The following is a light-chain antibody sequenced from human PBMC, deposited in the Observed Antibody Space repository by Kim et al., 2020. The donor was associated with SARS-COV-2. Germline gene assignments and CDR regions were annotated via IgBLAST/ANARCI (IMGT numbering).Light chain of an antibody. Sequence: KTVTLSCIRSSGSIASNYVQWYQQRPGSFPTVVIYEDNQRPSGVPDRFSGSIDSSSNSASLTISGLKTEDEADYYCQSYDSSNPVVFGGGTQLTVL. V-gene: IGLV6-57*01. CDR1: SGSIASNY. J-gene: IGLJ2*01. CDR2: EDN. CDR3: QSYDSSNPVV.